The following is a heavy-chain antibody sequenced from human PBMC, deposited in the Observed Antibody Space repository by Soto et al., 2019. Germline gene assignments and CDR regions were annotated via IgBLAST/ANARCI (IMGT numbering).Heavy chain of an antibody. V-gene: IGHV3-30*18. D-gene: IGHD3-9*01. CDR1: GFTFSSYG. CDR2: ISYDGSNK. Sequence: QVQLVEAGGGVVQPGRCLRLSCAASGFTFSSYGMHWVRQAPGKGLEWVEVISYDGSNKYYADSVKGRFTITRDNSKNTLYLQMNSLRAEDTAVYYCAKEGVLRYFEWLNWGFDPWGQGTLVTVSS. CDR3: AKEGVLRYFEWLNWGFDP. J-gene: IGHJ5*02.